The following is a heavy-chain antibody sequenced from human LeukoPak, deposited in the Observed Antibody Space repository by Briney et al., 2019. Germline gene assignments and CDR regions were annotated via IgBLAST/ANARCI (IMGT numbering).Heavy chain of an antibody. CDR1: GGTFSSYA. V-gene: IGHV1-69*04. CDR2: IIPILGIA. J-gene: IGHJ6*02. D-gene: IGHD3-10*01. Sequence: GASVKVSCKASGGTFSSYAISWVRQAPGQGLEWMGRIIPILGIANYAQKFQGRVTITADKSTSTAYVELSSLRSEDTAVYYCARAGLLLWFGNYGMDVWGQGTTVTVSS. CDR3: ARAGLLLWFGNYGMDV.